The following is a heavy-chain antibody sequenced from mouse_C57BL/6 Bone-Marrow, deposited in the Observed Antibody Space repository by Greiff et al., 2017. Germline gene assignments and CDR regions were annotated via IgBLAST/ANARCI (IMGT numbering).Heavy chain of an antibody. CDR2: IDPSDSET. D-gene: IGHD1-1*01. Sequence: QVQLQQPGAELVRPGSSVKLSCKASGYTFTSYWMHWVKQRPIQGLEWIGNIDPSDSETHYNQKFKDKATLTVDKSSSTVYMQLSSLTSEDSAVYYCARPYGSSEAWFAYWGQGTLVTVSA. CDR1: GYTFTSYW. J-gene: IGHJ3*01. CDR3: ARPYGSSEAWFAY. V-gene: IGHV1-52*01.